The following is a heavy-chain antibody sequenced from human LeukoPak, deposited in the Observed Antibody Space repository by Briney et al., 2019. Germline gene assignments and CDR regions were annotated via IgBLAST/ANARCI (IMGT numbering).Heavy chain of an antibody. CDR3: AKTLGYCSSTSCLVRGVRTFDY. CDR1: GFTFSSYG. Sequence: GGSLRLSCAASGFTFSSYGMHWVRQAPGKGLEWVAFIRYDGSNKYYADSVKGRFTISRDNSKNTLYLQMNSLRAEDTAVYYCAKTLGYCSSTSCLVRGVRTFDYWGQGTLVTVSS. D-gene: IGHD2-2*01. CDR2: IRYDGSNK. V-gene: IGHV3-30*02. J-gene: IGHJ4*02.